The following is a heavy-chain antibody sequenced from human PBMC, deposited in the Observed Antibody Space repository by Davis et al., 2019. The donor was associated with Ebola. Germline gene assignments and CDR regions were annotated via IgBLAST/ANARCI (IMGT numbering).Heavy chain of an antibody. CDR2: INHSGVT. J-gene: IGHJ6*03. CDR3: ARGGGWGLTILGYMDV. V-gene: IGHV4-34*01. Sequence: SEILSLTCAVYGGSFSGYFWSWIRQTPGKGLEWIGDINHSGVTNYIPSLKSRVSISVDTSKNQFSLKLNSVSAADTAVYYCARGGGWGLTILGYMDVWGRGTPVTVSS. D-gene: IGHD3-3*01. CDR1: GGSFSGYF.